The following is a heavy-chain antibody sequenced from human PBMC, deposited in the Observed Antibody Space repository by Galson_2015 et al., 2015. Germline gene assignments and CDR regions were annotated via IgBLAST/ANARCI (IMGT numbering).Heavy chain of an antibody. D-gene: IGHD2-15*01. J-gene: IGHJ3*02. CDR2: INAGNGNT. Sequence: SVKVSCKASGYTFTSYAMHWVRQAPGQRLEWMGWINAGNGNTKYSQKFQGRVTITRDTSASTAYMELSSLRPEDTAVYYCARSDIVVVVAASKLSQRMSAFDIWGQGTMVTASS. CDR1: GYTFTSYA. V-gene: IGHV1-3*01. CDR3: ARSDIVVVVAASKLSQRMSAFDI.